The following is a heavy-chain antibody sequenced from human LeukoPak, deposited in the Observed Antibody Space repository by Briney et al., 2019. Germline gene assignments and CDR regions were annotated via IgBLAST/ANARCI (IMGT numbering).Heavy chain of an antibody. J-gene: IGHJ4*02. D-gene: IGHD2-2*01. Sequence: SETLSLTCTVSGGSISSYYWSWIQQPPGKGLEWIGSIHYSGSTTYNPSLKSRVTISVDTSKNQFSLKLSSVTAADTAVYYCARRLGGTSTGFDYWGQGTLVTVSS. CDR2: IHYSGST. CDR1: GGSISSYY. CDR3: ARRLGGTSTGFDY. V-gene: IGHV4-59*08.